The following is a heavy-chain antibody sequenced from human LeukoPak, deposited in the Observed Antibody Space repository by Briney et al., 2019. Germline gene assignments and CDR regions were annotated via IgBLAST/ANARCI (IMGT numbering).Heavy chain of an antibody. D-gene: IGHD1-26*01. J-gene: IGHJ3*02. CDR1: GFIFSTYS. Sequence: GGSLRLSCAASGFIFSTYSMNWVRQAPGKGLEWVSVISGSGSNTDYADSVKGRFTISRDNSKNTLYLQMNSLRAEDTALYYCTKDIGSWSGVDDAFDIWGQGTMVTVSS. V-gene: IGHV3-23*01. CDR3: TKDIGSWSGVDDAFDI. CDR2: ISGSGSNT.